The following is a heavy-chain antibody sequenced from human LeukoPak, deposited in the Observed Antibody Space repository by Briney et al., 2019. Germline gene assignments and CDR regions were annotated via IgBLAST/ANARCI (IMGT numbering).Heavy chain of an antibody. V-gene: IGHV3-30-3*01. J-gene: IGHJ3*02. D-gene: IGHD2-2*01. Sequence: PGGSLRLSCAASGFTFSSYAMHWVRQAPGKGLEWVAVISYDGSNKYYADSVKGRFTISRDNSKNTLYLQMNSLRAEDTAVYYCARNVRSPLIVVVPADAFDIWGQGTMVTVSS. CDR1: GFTFSSYA. CDR2: ISYDGSNK. CDR3: ARNVRSPLIVVVPADAFDI.